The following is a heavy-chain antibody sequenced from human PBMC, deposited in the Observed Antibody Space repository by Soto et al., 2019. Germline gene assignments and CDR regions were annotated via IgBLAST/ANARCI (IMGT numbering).Heavy chain of an antibody. Sequence: SVKVSCKASGGTFSSYAISWVRQAPGQGLERMGGIIPIFGTANYAQKFQGRVTITADESTSTAYMELSSLRSEDTAVYYCARTVRLQLSQSLPYYYGMDVWGQGTTVTVSS. V-gene: IGHV1-69*13. J-gene: IGHJ6*02. D-gene: IGHD5-18*01. CDR2: IIPIFGTA. CDR1: GGTFSSYA. CDR3: ARTVRLQLSQSLPYYYGMDV.